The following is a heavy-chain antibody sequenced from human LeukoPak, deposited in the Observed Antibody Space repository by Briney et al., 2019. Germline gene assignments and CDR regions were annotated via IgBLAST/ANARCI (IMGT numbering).Heavy chain of an antibody. CDR3: AGNWNYGYDY. CDR1: GGSISRSRDY. J-gene: IGHJ4*02. V-gene: IGHV4-39*07. CDR2: IYYSGST. D-gene: IGHD1-7*01. Sequence: SETLSLTCTVSGGSISRSRDYWGWTRQPPGKGLEWIGSIYYSGSTYSNPSLKSRVTISGDTSKNRFSLKLSSVTAADTAVYYCAGNWNYGYDYWGQGTLVTVSS.